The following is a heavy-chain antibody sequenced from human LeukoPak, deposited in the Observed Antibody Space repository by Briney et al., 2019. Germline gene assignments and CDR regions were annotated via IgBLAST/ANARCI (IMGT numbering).Heavy chain of an antibody. Sequence: PGGSLRLSCAASGFTFSAYNMIWVRQAPGKGLEWLSYISGSSSAIYYADSVKGRFTISRDNSKNTLYLQMNSLRAEDTAVYYCAKGAQLWLPYYFDYWGQGTLVTVSS. V-gene: IGHV3-23*01. CDR3: AKGAQLWLPYYFDY. D-gene: IGHD5-18*01. CDR2: ISGSSSAI. CDR1: GFTFSAYN. J-gene: IGHJ4*02.